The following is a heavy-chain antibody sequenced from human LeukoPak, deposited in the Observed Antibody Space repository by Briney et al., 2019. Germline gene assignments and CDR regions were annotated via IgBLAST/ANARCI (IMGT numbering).Heavy chain of an antibody. J-gene: IGHJ4*02. CDR1: GGSISSYY. D-gene: IGHD3-9*01. Sequence: KPSETLSLTCTVSGGSISSYYWSWIRQPPGKGLEWIGYIYYSGSTNYNPSLKSRVTISVDTSKNQFSLKLSSVTAADTAVYYCARERFHYDILTGYGYYFDYWGQGTLVTVSS. V-gene: IGHV4-59*01. CDR2: IYYSGST. CDR3: ARERFHYDILTGYGYYFDY.